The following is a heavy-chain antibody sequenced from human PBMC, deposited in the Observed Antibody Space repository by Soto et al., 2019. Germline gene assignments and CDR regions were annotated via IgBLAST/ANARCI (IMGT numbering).Heavy chain of an antibody. J-gene: IGHJ4*02. Sequence: EVQLLESGGGLVQPGGSLRLSCAASGFTFSSYAMSWVRQAPGKGLEWVSGVTGSGSATYYAESVKGRFTISRDNSKNTLYLQMNSLRGEETAVYYCANQTFGELLNPLDYWGQGTLVTVSS. CDR3: ANQTFGELLNPLDY. CDR2: VTGSGSAT. V-gene: IGHV3-23*01. D-gene: IGHD3-10*01. CDR1: GFTFSSYA.